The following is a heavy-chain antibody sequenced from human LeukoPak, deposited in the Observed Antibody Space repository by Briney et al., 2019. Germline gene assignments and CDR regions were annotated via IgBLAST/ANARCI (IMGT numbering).Heavy chain of an antibody. D-gene: IGHD3-22*01. Sequence: PSETLSLTYTVSGGSISSSSYYWGWTRQPPGKGLEWSGSIYYSGSTYYNPSLKSRVTISVDTSKNQFSLKLSSVTAADTAVYYCARDTYYYDTLGAFDIWGQGTMVTVSS. V-gene: IGHV4-39*07. CDR3: ARDTYYYDTLGAFDI. J-gene: IGHJ3*02. CDR1: GGSISSSSYY. CDR2: IYYSGST.